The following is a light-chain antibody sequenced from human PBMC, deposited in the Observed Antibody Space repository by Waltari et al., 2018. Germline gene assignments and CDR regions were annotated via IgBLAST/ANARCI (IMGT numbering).Light chain of an antibody. V-gene: IGKV2-30*01. CDR1: QSLVYSDGNIY. CDR3: MQATQWPYT. J-gene: IGKJ2*01. CDR2: KIS. Sequence: DVVMTQSPLSLPVTLGQPASIPCRSSQSLVYSDGNIYLNWFQQRPGQSPRRLIYKISNRDSGVPDRFSGSGSGTDFTLKISRVEAEDVGVYYCMQATQWPYTFGQGTKLEIK.